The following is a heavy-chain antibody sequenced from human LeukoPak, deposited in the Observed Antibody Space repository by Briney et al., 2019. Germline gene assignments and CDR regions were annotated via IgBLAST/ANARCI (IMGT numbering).Heavy chain of an antibody. V-gene: IGHV1-2*02. J-gene: IGHJ6*02. D-gene: IGHD3-10*01. Sequence: ASVKVSCKASGYTFTGYYMHWVRQAPGQGLEWMGWINPNSGGTNYAQKFQGRVTMTRDTSISTAYMELSRLRSDDTAVYYCARKYGPGPRWPPYKDYGMDVWGQGTTVTVSS. CDR3: ARKYGPGPRWPPYKDYGMDV. CDR2: INPNSGGT. CDR1: GYTFTGYY.